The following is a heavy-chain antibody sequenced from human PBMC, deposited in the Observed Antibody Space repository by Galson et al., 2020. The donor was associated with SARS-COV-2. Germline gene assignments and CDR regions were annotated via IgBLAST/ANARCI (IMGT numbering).Heavy chain of an antibody. CDR3: ARRWALIRGVDAFDI. CDR1: GDSVSSNSAG. J-gene: IGHJ3*02. CDR2: TYYRSKWFN. Sequence: QTLSLTCAISGDSVSSNSAGWNWIRQSPSRGLEWLGRTYYRSKWFNDYALSVKSRITINPDTSKNQFSLQPKSVTPEDTAVYYCARRWALIRGVDAFDIWGQGTMVTVSS. V-gene: IGHV6-1*01. D-gene: IGHD3-10*01.